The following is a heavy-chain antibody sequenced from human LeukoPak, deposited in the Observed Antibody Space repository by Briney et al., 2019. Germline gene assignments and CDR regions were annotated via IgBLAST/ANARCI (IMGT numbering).Heavy chain of an antibody. Sequence: GGSLRLSCAASGFTFSSYGMHWVRQAPGKGLEWVAVISFDGSNKYYTDSVKGRFTLSRGNSKNTLYLQMNSLRAEDTAVYYCARARGASSSSRRRGAPYFDYWGQGTLVTVSS. CDR1: GFTFSSYG. D-gene: IGHD6-6*01. V-gene: IGHV3-30*03. J-gene: IGHJ4*02. CDR3: ARARGASSSSRRRGAPYFDY. CDR2: ISFDGSNK.